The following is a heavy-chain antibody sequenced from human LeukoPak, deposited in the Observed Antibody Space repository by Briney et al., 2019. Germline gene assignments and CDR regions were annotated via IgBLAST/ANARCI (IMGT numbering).Heavy chain of an antibody. D-gene: IGHD1-1*01. CDR3: ARSSTTSAYYYYYYYMDV. V-gene: IGHV4-4*07. J-gene: IGHJ6*03. CDR1: GGSISSYY. CDR2: IYTSGST. Sequence: SETLSLTCTVSGGSISSYYWSWIRQPAGKGLEWIGRIYTSGSTNYNPSLKSRVTMSVDTSKNQFSLELSSVTAADTAVYYCARSSTTSAYYYYYYYMDVWGKGTTVTVSS.